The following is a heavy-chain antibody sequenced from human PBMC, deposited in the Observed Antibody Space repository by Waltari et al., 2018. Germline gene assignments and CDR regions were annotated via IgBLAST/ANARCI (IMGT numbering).Heavy chain of an antibody. Sequence: EVQLVESGGGLVQPGGSLRLSCAASGFTWIRQAPGKGLEWVANINRDGSRESYVDSVKGRFTISRDNAKNSVFLQMNSLRVEDTAVYYCEGSWTWGQGTLVTVSS. CDR3: EGSWT. D-gene: IGHD5-12*01. V-gene: IGHV3-7*01. J-gene: IGHJ4*02. CDR1: GFT. CDR2: INRDGSRE.